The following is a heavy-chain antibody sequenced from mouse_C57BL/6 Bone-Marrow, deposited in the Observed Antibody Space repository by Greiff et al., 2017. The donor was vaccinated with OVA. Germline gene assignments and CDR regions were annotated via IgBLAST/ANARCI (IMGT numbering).Heavy chain of an antibody. Sequence: VQLQQSGPGLVAPSQSLSITCTVSGFSLTSYGVSWVRQPPGRGLEWLGVIWGDGSTNYHSALISRLSISKDNSKSQVFLKLNSLQTDDTATYYCAKGGLLRPNWYFDVWGTGTTVTVSS. D-gene: IGHD2-3*01. CDR1: GFSLTSYG. J-gene: IGHJ1*03. CDR2: IWGDGST. CDR3: AKGGLLRPNWYFDV. V-gene: IGHV2-3*01.